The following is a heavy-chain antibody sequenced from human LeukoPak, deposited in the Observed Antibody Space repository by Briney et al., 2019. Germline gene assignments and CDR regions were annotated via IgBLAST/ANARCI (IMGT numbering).Heavy chain of an antibody. J-gene: IGHJ5*02. D-gene: IGHD6-19*01. Sequence: PSQTLSLTCAVSGGSISSGGYSWSWIRQPPGKGLEWIGYIYHSGSTYYNPSLKSRVTISVDTSKNQFSLKLSSVTAADTAVYYCARGRGSGWPRYIWFDPWGQGTLVTVSS. CDR3: ARGRGSGWPRYIWFDP. CDR2: IYHSGST. CDR1: GGSISSGGYS. V-gene: IGHV4-30-2*01.